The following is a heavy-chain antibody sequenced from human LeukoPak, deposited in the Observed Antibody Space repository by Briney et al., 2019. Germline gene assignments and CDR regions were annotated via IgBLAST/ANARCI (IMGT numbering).Heavy chain of an antibody. J-gene: IGHJ4*02. D-gene: IGHD1-1*01. Sequence: ASVKVSCKASGGNFNSYTINWVRQAPGQGLEWMGGIIPVLGTANYAQRFQGRVTITADESTSTAYMDLSSLRSEDTAVYYCAKVEGASKASVYWGQGALVTVSS. CDR1: GGNFNSYT. CDR3: AKVEGASKASVY. CDR2: IIPVLGTA. V-gene: IGHV1-69*01.